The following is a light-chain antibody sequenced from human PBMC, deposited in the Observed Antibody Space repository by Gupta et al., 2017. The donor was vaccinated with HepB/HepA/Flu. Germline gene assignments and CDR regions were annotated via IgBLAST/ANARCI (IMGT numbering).Light chain of an antibody. J-gene: IGKJ5*01. CDR2: GAS. V-gene: IGKV3-20*01. CDR3: QHYGSSIT. Sequence: EVLFTQSLGTLSLSPGGRATLSCRASQRIFSSYLVWYQQKPGEAPRLLIDGASTRATGIPDRFSGSGSERDFTLTSSRLEPEDFAVYYCQHYGSSITFGQGTRLEIK. CDR1: QRIFSSY.